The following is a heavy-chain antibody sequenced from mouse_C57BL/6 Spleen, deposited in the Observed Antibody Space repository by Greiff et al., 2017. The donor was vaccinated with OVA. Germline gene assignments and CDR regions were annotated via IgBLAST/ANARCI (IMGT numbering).Heavy chain of an antibody. CDR2: IHPNSGSN. J-gene: IGHJ2*01. CDR3: AIGSTMITRYYFDY. Sequence: QVQLQQPGAELVKPGASVKLSCKASGYTFTSYWLHWVKQRPGQGLEWIGMIHPNSGSNNYNEKFKSKATLTVDKSSSTAYMQLSSLTSEYSSVYYCAIGSTMITRYYFDYWGQGTTLTVSS. D-gene: IGHD2-4*01. V-gene: IGHV1-64*01. CDR1: GYTFTSYW.